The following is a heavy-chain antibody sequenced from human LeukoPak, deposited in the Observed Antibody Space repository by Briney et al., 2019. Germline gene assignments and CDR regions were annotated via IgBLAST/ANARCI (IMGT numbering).Heavy chain of an antibody. CDR2: ISYDGSNK. CDR3: AKDLGGYSYGSFDY. D-gene: IGHD5-18*01. V-gene: IGHV3-30*18. Sequence: GGSLRLSCAASGFTFSSSGMHWVRQAPVKGLEWVAVISYDGSNKYYADSVKGRFTISRDNSKNTLYLQMNSLRAEDTAVYYCAKDLGGYSYGSFDYWGQGTLVTVSS. J-gene: IGHJ4*02. CDR1: GFTFSSSG.